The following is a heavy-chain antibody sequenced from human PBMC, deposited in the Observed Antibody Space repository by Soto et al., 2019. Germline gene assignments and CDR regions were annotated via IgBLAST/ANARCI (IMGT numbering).Heavy chain of an antibody. J-gene: IGHJ4*02. V-gene: IGHV4-39*01. CDR2: IYYSGST. Sequence: SETLSLTCTVSGGSISSSSYYWGWIRQPPGKGLEWIGSIYYSGSTYYNPSLKSRVTISVDTSKNQFSLKLSSVTAADTAVYYCARRVSTYCSGGSCFYWGQGTLVTVSS. CDR1: GGSISSSSYY. CDR3: ARRVSTYCSGGSCFY. D-gene: IGHD2-15*01.